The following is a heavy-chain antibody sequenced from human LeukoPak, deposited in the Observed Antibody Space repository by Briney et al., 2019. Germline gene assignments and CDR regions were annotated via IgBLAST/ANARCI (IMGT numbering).Heavy chain of an antibody. CDR1: GFTFSSCG. V-gene: IGHV3-23*01. D-gene: IGHD6-19*01. J-gene: IGHJ4*02. CDR2: IGGRDGST. Sequence: QSGGSLRLSCAASGFTFSSCGMSWVRQAPGKGLEWVSAIGGRDGSTYYADSVKGRFTISRDNSKNTLYVQMNSLRAEDTAVYYCAAQWLAEDYWGQGTLVTVSS. CDR3: AAQWLAEDY.